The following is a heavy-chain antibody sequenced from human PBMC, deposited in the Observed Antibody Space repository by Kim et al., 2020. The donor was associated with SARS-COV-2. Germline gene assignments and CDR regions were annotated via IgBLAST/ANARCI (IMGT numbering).Heavy chain of an antibody. J-gene: IGHJ5*02. V-gene: IGHV1-8*01. CDR3: ARGRKGPRGYSGLRGNWFDP. D-gene: IGHD5-12*01. CDR2: MNPNSGNT. CDR1: GYTFTSYD. Sequence: ASVKVSCKASGYTFTSYDINWVRQATGQGLEWMGWMNPNSGNTGYAQKFQGRVTMTRNTSISTAYMELSSLRSEDTAVYYCARGRKGPRGYSGLRGNWFDPWGQGTLVTVSS.